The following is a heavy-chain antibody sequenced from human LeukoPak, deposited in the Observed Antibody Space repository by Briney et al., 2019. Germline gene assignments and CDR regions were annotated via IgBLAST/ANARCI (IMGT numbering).Heavy chain of an antibody. CDR3: ARGRKYCTNGVCYISYFDY. J-gene: IGHJ4*02. Sequence: GESLQISCKASGYSFTGYWIGWVRQLPGKGLEWMGIIWPGDSDTRYSPSFQGQVTISADKSISTAYLQWSSLKASDTAMYYCARGRKYCTNGVCYISYFDYWGQGTLVTVSS. CDR2: IWPGDSDT. D-gene: IGHD2-8*01. CDR1: GYSFTGYW. V-gene: IGHV5-51*01.